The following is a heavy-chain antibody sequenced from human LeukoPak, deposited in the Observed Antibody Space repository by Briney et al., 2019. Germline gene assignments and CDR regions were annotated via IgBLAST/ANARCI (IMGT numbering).Heavy chain of an antibody. V-gene: IGHV4-38-2*02. CDR2: IYHSGST. CDR1: GYSISSGYY. CDR3: ARSDYANWFDP. D-gene: IGHD4-17*01. J-gene: IGHJ5*02. Sequence: SETLSLTCTVSGYSISSGYYRGWIRQPPGKGLEWIGSIYHSGSTYYNPSLKSRVNLSVDTSKSQFSLKLSSVTAADTAVYYCARSDYANWFDPWGQGTLVTVSS.